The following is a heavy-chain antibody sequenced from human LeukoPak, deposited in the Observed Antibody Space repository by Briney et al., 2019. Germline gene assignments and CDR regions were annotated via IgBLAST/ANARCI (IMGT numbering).Heavy chain of an antibody. J-gene: IGHJ4*02. CDR1: GFTFSNYA. Sequence: GGSLRLSCAASGFTFSNYAMHWVRQAPGKGPEWVANINLDGSQKYYVDSVKGRLTISRDNAENSLYLQMNSLRAEDTALYYCARKRPNYFDYWGQGTLVTVSS. CDR2: INLDGSQK. CDR3: ARKRPNYFDY. V-gene: IGHV3-7*01.